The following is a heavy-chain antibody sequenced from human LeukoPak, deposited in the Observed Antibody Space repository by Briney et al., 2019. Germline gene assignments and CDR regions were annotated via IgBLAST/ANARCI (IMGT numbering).Heavy chain of an antibody. CDR1: GFTFSYYW. Sequence: PGGSLRLSCAASGFTFSYYWMGWVRQAPGKGLEWVANIKQDGSEKYYVDSVKGRFTISRDNAKNSLYLQMNSMRAKDTAVYYCARDEHQYYHASSGRFDYWGQGTLVTVSS. D-gene: IGHD3-22*01. CDR2: IKQDGSEK. CDR3: ARDEHQYYHASSGRFDY. V-gene: IGHV3-7*04. J-gene: IGHJ4*02.